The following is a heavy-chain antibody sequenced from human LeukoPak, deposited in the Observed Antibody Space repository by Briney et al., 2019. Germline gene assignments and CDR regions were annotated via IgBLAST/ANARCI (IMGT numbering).Heavy chain of an antibody. D-gene: IGHD3-16*01. V-gene: IGHV3-53*01. CDR3: ARDRLQYFDY. Sequence: AGGSLRLSCAASGFTVSDLYMSWVRQAPGKGLEWVSLIYVSGDTYYTDSVKGRFTISRDTSENTLYLQMNSLRVEDTAVYYCARDRLQYFDYWGQGTLVTVSS. CDR1: GFTVSDLY. CDR2: IYVSGDT. J-gene: IGHJ4*02.